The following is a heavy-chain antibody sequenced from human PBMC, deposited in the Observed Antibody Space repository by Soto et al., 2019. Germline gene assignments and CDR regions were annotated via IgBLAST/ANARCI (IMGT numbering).Heavy chain of an antibody. Sequence: QITLEESGPPRVKPTQTLTLTCTFSGFSLSTSGVGVGWVRQPPGKALERLALIYWDDDKRYSPSLRSRLTITKDTSRNQVVLTMTNMDPVDTATYECAHRAGLQGNWNGGYFDFWGLGALVTVSS. V-gene: IGHV2-5*02. D-gene: IGHD1-1*01. CDR3: AHRAGLQGNWNGGYFDF. CDR1: GFSLSTSGVG. J-gene: IGHJ4*02. CDR2: IYWDDDK.